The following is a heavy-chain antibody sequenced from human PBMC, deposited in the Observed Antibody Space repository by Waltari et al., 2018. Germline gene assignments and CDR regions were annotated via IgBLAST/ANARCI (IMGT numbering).Heavy chain of an antibody. J-gene: IGHJ5*02. CDR3: ARGGRYFVVVVAATRRWFDP. CDR1: GYSITRGYY. V-gene: IGHV4-38-2*02. CDR2: IHHSGNS. D-gene: IGHD2-15*01. Sequence: QVQLQESGPGLVKPSETLSLTCTVSGYSITRGYYWGWIRQPPGRGLEWIAAIHHSGNSYYNPSLKSRVTISVDTSKNQVSLRVNSVTAADTAVYYCARGGRYFVVVVAATRRWFDPWGQGTLVTVSS.